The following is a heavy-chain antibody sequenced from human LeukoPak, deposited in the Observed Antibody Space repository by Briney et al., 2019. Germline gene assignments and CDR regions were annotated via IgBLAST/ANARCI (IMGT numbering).Heavy chain of an antibody. CDR3: AAPSSSWYYYFDY. V-gene: IGHV4-61*01. CDR2: ICYSGST. Sequence: PSETLSLICTVSGDSVSSGSYFWSWIRQPPGKGLEWIGYICYSGSTDYNPSLKSRVTLSLDTSKNQFSLKLNSVTAADTAVYYCAAPSSSWYYYFDYWGQGTLVTVSS. CDR1: GDSVSSGSYF. J-gene: IGHJ4*02. D-gene: IGHD6-13*01.